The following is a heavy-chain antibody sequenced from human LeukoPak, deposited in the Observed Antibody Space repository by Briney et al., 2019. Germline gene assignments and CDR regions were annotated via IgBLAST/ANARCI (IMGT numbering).Heavy chain of an antibody. D-gene: IGHD4-17*01. CDR1: AFTFSLYA. CDR3: AKESTVTPGNVNWFDS. CDR2: ISGSGDNT. Sequence: HPGGSLRLSCAASAFTFSLYAMSWVRQAPGKGLEWISTISGSGDNTYYAESVKGRFTISRDNSKNTLYLRMKSLRAEDTAIYYCAKESTVTPGNVNWFDSWGQGTLVPVSS. V-gene: IGHV3-23*01. J-gene: IGHJ5*01.